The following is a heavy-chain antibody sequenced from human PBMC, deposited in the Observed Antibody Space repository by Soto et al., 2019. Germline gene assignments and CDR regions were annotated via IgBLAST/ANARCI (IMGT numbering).Heavy chain of an antibody. CDR1: GFTFSSYA. CDR2: ISYDGSNK. V-gene: IGHV3-30-3*01. J-gene: IGHJ6*02. D-gene: IGHD2-15*01. CDR3: AREFRYCSGGSCPTPDYGMDV. Sequence: GGSLRLSCAASGFTFSSYAMHWVRQAPGKGLEWVAVISYDGSNKYYADSVKGRFTISRDNSKNTLYLQMNSLRAEDTAVYYCAREFRYCSGGSCPTPDYGMDVWGQGTTVTVSS.